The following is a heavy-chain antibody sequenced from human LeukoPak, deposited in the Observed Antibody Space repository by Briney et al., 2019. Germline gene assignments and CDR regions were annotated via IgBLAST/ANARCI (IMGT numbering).Heavy chain of an antibody. V-gene: IGHV3-7*01. J-gene: IGHJ6*02. CDR2: IKQDGSEK. Sequence: GGSLRLSCAASGTSFSSHWMHWVRQAPGKGLEWVANIKQDGSEKYYVDSVKGRFTISRDNAKNSLYLQMNSLRAEDTAVYYCARDFPTYYDFWSGYTYYYGMDVWGQGTTVTVSS. CDR1: GTSFSSHW. CDR3: ARDFPTYYDFWSGYTYYYGMDV. D-gene: IGHD3-3*01.